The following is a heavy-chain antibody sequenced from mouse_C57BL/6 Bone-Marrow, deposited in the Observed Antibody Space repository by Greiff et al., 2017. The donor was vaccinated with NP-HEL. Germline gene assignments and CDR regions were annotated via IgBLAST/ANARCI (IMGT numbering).Heavy chain of an antibody. V-gene: IGHV1-42*01. CDR1: GYSFTGYY. D-gene: IGHD1-1*01. CDR2: INPSTGGT. Sequence: EVQLQQSGPELVKPGASVKISCKASGYSFTGYYMNWVKQSPEKSLEWIGEINPSTGGTTYNQKLKAKATLTVAKAPSTAYMQLKRRAAEDAAVYYCARITTVVGDVDDWGQGTTLTVSS. J-gene: IGHJ2*01. CDR3: ARITTVVGDVDD.